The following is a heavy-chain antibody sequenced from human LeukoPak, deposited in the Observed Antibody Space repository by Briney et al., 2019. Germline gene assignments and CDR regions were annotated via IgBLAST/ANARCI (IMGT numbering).Heavy chain of an antibody. CDR3: ARAPSKVPAVPYGLWFDY. Sequence: SETLSLTCAVYGGSFSGYYWSWIRQPPGKGLEWIGEINHSGSTNYNPSLKSRVTISVDTSKNQFSLKLSSVTAADTAVYYCARAPSKVPAVPYGLWFDYWGQGTLVTVSS. D-gene: IGHD2-2*01. CDR2: INHSGST. J-gene: IGHJ4*02. V-gene: IGHV4-34*01. CDR1: GGSFSGYY.